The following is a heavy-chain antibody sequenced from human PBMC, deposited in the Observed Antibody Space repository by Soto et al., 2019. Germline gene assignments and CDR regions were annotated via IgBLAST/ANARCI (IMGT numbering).Heavy chain of an antibody. D-gene: IGHD3-10*01. J-gene: IGHJ4*02. CDR1: GYTFTSYG. Sequence: QVQLVQSGAEVKKPGASVKVSCKASGYTFTSYGIIWVRQAPGQGLEWMGWISAYNGNTNYAQKLQGRVTMTTDTSTSTAYMELRSLRSDDTAVYYCARLLPSRVRGGEIDYWGQGTLVTVSS. V-gene: IGHV1-18*01. CDR3: ARLLPSRVRGGEIDY. CDR2: ISAYNGNT.